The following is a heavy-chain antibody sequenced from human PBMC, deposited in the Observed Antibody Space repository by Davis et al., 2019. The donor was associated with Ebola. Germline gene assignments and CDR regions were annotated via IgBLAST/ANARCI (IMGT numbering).Heavy chain of an antibody. Sequence: SGPTLVKPTQTLTLTCTFPGFSLSTSGMCVSWIRQPPGKALEWLARIDWDDDKYYSTSLKTRLTISKDTSKNQVVLTMTNMDPVDTATYYCARMRGYSSSWPLDWWGQGTLVTVSS. V-gene: IGHV2-70*11. J-gene: IGHJ4*02. CDR1: GFSLSTSGMC. CDR2: IDWDDDK. D-gene: IGHD6-13*01. CDR3: ARMRGYSSSWPLDW.